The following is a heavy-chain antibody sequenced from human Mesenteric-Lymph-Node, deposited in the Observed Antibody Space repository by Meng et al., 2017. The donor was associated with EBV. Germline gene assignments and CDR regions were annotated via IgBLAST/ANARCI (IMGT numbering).Heavy chain of an antibody. Sequence: QWPLXESGPGLVKPSXXLSLXCSFXXGSISSHYXSWIRQSAGKGLEWIGQIDYSGTTKYNPSLKSRVTLSVDTSKNQLSLRLTSVTAADSAIYYCARDHSSGYGFWSTYSVFDPWGQGTLXTVSS. CDR2: IDYSGTT. J-gene: IGHJ5*02. CDR1: XGSISSHY. D-gene: IGHD3-3*01. V-gene: IGHV4-59*11. CDR3: ARDHSSGYGFWSTYSVFDP.